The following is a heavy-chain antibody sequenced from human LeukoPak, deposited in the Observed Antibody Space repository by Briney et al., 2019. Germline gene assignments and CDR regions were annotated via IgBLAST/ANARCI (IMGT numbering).Heavy chain of an antibody. J-gene: IGHJ4*02. V-gene: IGHV3-11*06. Sequence: GGSLRLSCAASGFTFSVYYMSWIRQAPGKGLEWVSYIRSSSSYTNYADSVKGRFTISRDHAKNSLYLQMNSLRAEDTAVYYCARDQGYCSGGSGYGRAVDYWGQGTLVTVSS. CDR2: IRSSSSYT. CDR3: ARDQGYCSGGSGYGRAVDY. D-gene: IGHD2-15*01. CDR1: GFTFSVYY.